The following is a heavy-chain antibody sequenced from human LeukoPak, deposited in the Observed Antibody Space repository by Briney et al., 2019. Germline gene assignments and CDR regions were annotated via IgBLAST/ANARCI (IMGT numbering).Heavy chain of an antibody. V-gene: IGHV1-2*02. Sequence: GASVKVSCKASGYTFTGYYMHWVRQAPGQGLEWMGWINPNSGGTNYAQKFQGRVTMTRDTSISTAYMELSRLRSDDTAVYYCARVLFGELLAVSEVFDYWGQGTLVTVSS. CDR3: ARVLFGELLAVSEVFDY. CDR2: INPNSGGT. CDR1: GYTFTGYY. D-gene: IGHD3-10*02. J-gene: IGHJ4*02.